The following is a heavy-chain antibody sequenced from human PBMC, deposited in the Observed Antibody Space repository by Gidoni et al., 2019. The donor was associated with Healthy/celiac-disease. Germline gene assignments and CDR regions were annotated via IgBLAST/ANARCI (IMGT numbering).Heavy chain of an antibody. Sequence: QVQLVQSGAEVKKPGASVKVSCKVSGYTLTELSLPWVRQAPGKGLEWMGGFDPEDGETIYAQKFQGRVTMTEDTSTDTAYMELSSLRSEDTAVYYCATPLLNGGDTYGSGSRFDYWGQGTLVTVSS. CDR1: GYTLTELS. V-gene: IGHV1-24*01. D-gene: IGHD3-10*01. CDR3: ATPLLNGGDTYGSGSRFDY. J-gene: IGHJ4*02. CDR2: FDPEDGET.